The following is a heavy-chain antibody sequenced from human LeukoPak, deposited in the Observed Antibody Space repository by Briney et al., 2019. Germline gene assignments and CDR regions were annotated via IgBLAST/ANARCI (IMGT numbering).Heavy chain of an antibody. Sequence: GGSLRLSCVASGFTFNTYGMHWVRQAPGKGLEWVAGISNDGSSKDYADSVKGRFTISRDKSKNTVHLQMNSLRVEDTAVYYCAKAAYCTSTSCHFSGYAQRPLDSWGQGTLVTVSS. CDR1: GFTFNTYG. J-gene: IGHJ4*02. V-gene: IGHV3-30*18. CDR3: AKAAYCTSTSCHFSGYAQRPLDS. D-gene: IGHD2-2*01. CDR2: ISNDGSSK.